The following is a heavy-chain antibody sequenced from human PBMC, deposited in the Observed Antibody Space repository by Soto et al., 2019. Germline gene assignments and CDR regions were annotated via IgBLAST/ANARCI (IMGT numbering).Heavy chain of an antibody. Sequence: EVQLVESGGGLVKPGGSLRLSCAVSGFTFNSYSMTWVRQAPGKGLEWVSSISSFSNYMYYTDSVKGRVTISRDNARNSLYVQMNSQRAEDTAVYYCARDVGYSRTTPNPIAYALDVWGHGTTVTVSS. D-gene: IGHD3-22*01. CDR3: ARDVGYSRTTPNPIAYALDV. CDR2: ISSFSNYM. V-gene: IGHV3-21*01. CDR1: GFTFNSYS. J-gene: IGHJ6*02.